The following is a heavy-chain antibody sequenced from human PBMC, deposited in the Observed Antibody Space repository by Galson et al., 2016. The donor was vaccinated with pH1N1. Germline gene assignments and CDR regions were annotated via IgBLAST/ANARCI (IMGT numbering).Heavy chain of an antibody. CDR1: GFSLRTSGMF. D-gene: IGHD4-17*01. V-gene: IGHV2-70*01. J-gene: IGHJ4*02. Sequence: PALVKPTQTLTLTCTFSGFSLRTSGMFVSWIRQPPGKALGWLALIDWDDDNYYSTALKTSHTIPKDTSKTQVVLTMPTMDPVETATYYCARALYGDFGGYFDYWGQGTLVTVSS. CDR3: ARALYGDFGGYFDY. CDR2: IDWDDDN.